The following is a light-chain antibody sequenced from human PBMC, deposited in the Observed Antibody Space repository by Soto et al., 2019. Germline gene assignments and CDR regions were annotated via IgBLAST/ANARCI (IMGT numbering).Light chain of an antibody. J-gene: IGKJ4*01. V-gene: IGKV3-11*01. CDR1: QSFGSS. Sequence: EILLTQSPPTLSCSPGERATLSAGPSQSFGSSLAGYQQNPGQAPRLLFYDASNRATAIPARFSGSGSGTDFTLTISSLEPEDFAVYYCQQRSNRPPLTFGGGTKVEIK. CDR2: DAS. CDR3: QQRSNRPPLT.